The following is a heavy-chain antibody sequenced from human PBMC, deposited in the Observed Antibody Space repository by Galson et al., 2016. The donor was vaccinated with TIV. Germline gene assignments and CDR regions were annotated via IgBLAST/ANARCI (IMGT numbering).Heavy chain of an antibody. CDR2: IYPGDSDT. CDR3: ARLRSFFESSGYGDF. J-gene: IGHJ4*02. D-gene: IGHD3-22*01. V-gene: IGHV5-51*01. CDR1: GYPFTSYW. Sequence: QSGAEVKKPGESLKISCKVSGYPFTSYWIAWVRQMPGRGLECMGIIYPGDSDTRYRPAFQGLVSISADKSNSTAYLQWSSLQASDSAFYYCARLRSFFESSGYGDFLGQGTPVTVSS.